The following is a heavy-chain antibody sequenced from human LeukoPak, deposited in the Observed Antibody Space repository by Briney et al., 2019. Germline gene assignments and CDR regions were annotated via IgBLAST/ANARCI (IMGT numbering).Heavy chain of an antibody. Sequence: GGSLRLSCAASGLTFDDYTMHWVRQAPGKGLEWVSLISWDGGSTYYADSVKGRFTISRDNSKNSLYLQMNSLRTEDTALYYCAKDGGYSSSWYYFDYWGQGTLVTVSS. CDR1: GLTFDDYT. V-gene: IGHV3-43*01. CDR3: AKDGGYSSSWYYFDY. CDR2: ISWDGGST. J-gene: IGHJ4*02. D-gene: IGHD6-13*01.